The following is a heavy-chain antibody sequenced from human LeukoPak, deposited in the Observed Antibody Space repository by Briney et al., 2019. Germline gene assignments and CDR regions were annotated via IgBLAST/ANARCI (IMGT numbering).Heavy chain of an antibody. CDR1: GFTFDDYA. D-gene: IGHD3-22*01. V-gene: IGHV3-9*01. CDR2: ISWNSGSK. CDR3: SKYAGGGYDSSGHCFDY. Sequence: PGGSLRLSCAASGFTFDDYARHWVRPAPGKGLEWVSGISWNSGSKGYAPSVKGRFTISRDNAENSLYLQTNSLRAEDTALYYWSKYAGGGYDSSGHCFDYWGQGTLVTVSS. J-gene: IGHJ4*02.